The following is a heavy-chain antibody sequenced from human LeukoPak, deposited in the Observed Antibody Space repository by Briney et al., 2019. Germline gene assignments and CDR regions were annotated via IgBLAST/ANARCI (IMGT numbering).Heavy chain of an antibody. Sequence: SETLSLTCAVYGGSFSGYYWSWIRQPPGKGLEWIGEINHSGSTNYNPSLKSRVTISVDTSKNQFSLKLSSVTAADTAVYYCARRGIAVAGTYYYYYYGMDVWGQGTTVTVSS. CDR3: ARRGIAVAGTYYYYYYGMDV. CDR1: GGSFSGYY. CDR2: INHSGST. J-gene: IGHJ6*02. V-gene: IGHV4-34*01. D-gene: IGHD6-19*01.